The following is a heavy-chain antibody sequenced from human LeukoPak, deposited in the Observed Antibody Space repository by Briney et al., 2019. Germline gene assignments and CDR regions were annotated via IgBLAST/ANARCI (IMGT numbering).Heavy chain of an antibody. CDR2: IYSGGST. CDR1: GFTVSSNY. CDR3: ARDSVASYDSSGYV. V-gene: IGHV3-53*01. Sequence: PGGSLRLSCAASGFTVSSNYMSWVRQAPGKGLEWVSVIYSGGSTYYADSVKGRFTISRDNSKNTLYLQMNSLRAEDTAVYYCARDSVASYDSSGYVWGQGTLVTVSS. D-gene: IGHD3-22*01. J-gene: IGHJ4*02.